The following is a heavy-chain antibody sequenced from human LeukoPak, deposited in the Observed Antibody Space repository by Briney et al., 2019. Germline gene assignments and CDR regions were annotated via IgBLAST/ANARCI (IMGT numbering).Heavy chain of an antibody. CDR1: GYTFTDYY. J-gene: IGHJ4*02. Sequence: ASVKVSCKASGYTFTDYYIHWVRQAPGQGLEWMGRINPNSGGTNYAQKFQGRVTLTRDTSTSTAYMQLSSVGSDDTAVYYCAGLTGDLVYWGRGTLVIVSS. CDR2: INPNSGGT. CDR3: AGLTGDLVY. D-gene: IGHD7-27*01. V-gene: IGHV1-2*06.